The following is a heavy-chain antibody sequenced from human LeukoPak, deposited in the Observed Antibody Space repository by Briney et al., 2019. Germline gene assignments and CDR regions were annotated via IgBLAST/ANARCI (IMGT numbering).Heavy chain of an antibody. CDR1: GLTFSSYA. D-gene: IGHD1-26*01. Sequence: GGSLRLSCAASGLTFSSYAMSWVRQAPGKGLEWVSAISGSGGSTYYAASVKGRFTISRDNSKNTLYLQMNSLRAEDTAVYYCAKRTTPNSGSYYNWFDPWGQGTLVTISS. J-gene: IGHJ5*02. CDR2: ISGSGGST. V-gene: IGHV3-23*01. CDR3: AKRTTPNSGSYYNWFDP.